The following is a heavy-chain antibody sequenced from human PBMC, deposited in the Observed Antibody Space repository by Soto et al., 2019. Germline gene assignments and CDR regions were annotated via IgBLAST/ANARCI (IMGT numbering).Heavy chain of an antibody. Sequence: ASVKVSCKASGGTFSSYTISWVRQAPGQGLEWMGRIIPILGIANYAQKFQGRVTITADKSTSTAYMELSSLRSEDTAVYYCAREEGGYKMYYFDYWGQGTLVTVSS. J-gene: IGHJ4*02. D-gene: IGHD1-26*01. CDR2: IIPILGIA. V-gene: IGHV1-69*04. CDR3: AREEGGYKMYYFDY. CDR1: GGTFSSYT.